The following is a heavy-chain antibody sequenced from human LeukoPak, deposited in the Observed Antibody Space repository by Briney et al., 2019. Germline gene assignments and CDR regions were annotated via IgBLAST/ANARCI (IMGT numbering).Heavy chain of an antibody. Sequence: SETLSLTCAVSGGSISSSNWWSWVRQPPGKGLEWIGEIYHSGSTNYNPSLKSRVTISVDKSKNQFPLKLSSVTAADTAVYYCARQAVAGTSYYFDYWGQGTLVTVSS. D-gene: IGHD6-19*01. V-gene: IGHV4-4*02. J-gene: IGHJ4*02. CDR3: ARQAVAGTSYYFDY. CDR1: GGSISSSNW. CDR2: IYHSGST.